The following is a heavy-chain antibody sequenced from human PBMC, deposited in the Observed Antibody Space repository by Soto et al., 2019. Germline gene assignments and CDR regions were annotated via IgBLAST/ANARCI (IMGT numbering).Heavy chain of an antibody. CDR1: GGSISSYY. CDR2: IYYSGST. D-gene: IGHD5-18*01. Sequence: QVQLQESGPGLVKPSETLSLTCTVSGGSISSYYWSWIRQPPGKGLEWIGYIYYSGSTNYNPSLKSRVTISVHTSNNLFSLKLSSVTAADTAVYYGARRGYSYGSHWFDPWGQGTLVTVSS. CDR3: ARRGYSYGSHWFDP. J-gene: IGHJ5*02. V-gene: IGHV4-59*01.